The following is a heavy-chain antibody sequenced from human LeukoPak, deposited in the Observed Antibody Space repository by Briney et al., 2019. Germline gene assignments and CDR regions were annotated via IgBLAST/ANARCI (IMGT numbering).Heavy chain of an antibody. J-gene: IGHJ3*02. CDR1: GYTFTGYY. Sequence: GASVKVSCRASGYTFTGYYMHWVRQAPGQGLEWRGWINPNSGCTNYAQKFQGRVTMTRDTSISTAYMELSRLRSDDTAVYYCASHITMPRGRASDIWGQGTMVTVSS. CDR3: ASHITMPRGRASDI. D-gene: IGHD3-10*01. V-gene: IGHV1-2*02. CDR2: INPNSGCT.